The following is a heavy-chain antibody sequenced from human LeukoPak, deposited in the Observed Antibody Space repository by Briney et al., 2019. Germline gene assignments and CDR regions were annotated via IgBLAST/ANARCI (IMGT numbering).Heavy chain of an antibody. J-gene: IGHJ5*02. D-gene: IGHD2-15*01. Sequence: GGSLRLSCAASGFTFSNYFMHWVRQAPGKGLVWVSRINSDGTSTMYADSEKGRFTISRDNAKNMLYMQMNSLRDEDTAVYYCARRVDATRWFDPWGQGTLVTVSS. V-gene: IGHV3-74*03. CDR3: ARRVDATRWFDP. CDR1: GFTFSNYF. CDR2: INSDGTST.